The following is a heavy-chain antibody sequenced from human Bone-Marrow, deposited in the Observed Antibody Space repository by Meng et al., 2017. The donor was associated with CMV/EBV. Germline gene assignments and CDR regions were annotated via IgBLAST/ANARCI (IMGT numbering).Heavy chain of an antibody. CDR3: AKDQATGPPYFHYGMDV. J-gene: IGHJ6*02. V-gene: IGHV3-9*01. CDR2: ISWNSDNI. CDR1: GFTFDDYV. Sequence: SLKISCAASGFTFDDYVMHWVRQAPGKGLEWVSSISWNSDNIHYADSGKGRFTISRDNAKNSLYLQMNNLRPEDTALYFCAKDQATGPPYFHYGMDVWGHGTTDTVSS.